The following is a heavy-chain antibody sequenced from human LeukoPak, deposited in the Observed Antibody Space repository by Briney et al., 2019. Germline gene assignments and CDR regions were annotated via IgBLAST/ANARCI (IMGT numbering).Heavy chain of an antibody. Sequence: PSETLSLTCTVSCGSISNYYWSWLRQPPGKGLEWIGYIYYSGSTDYNPSLKSRVTISVDTSKNQFSLKLNSVTAADTAVYYCARLSGDGYSLDYWGQGTLVTVSS. CDR1: CGSISNYY. CDR3: ARLSGDGYSLDY. V-gene: IGHV4-59*08. CDR2: IYYSGST. D-gene: IGHD5-24*01. J-gene: IGHJ4*02.